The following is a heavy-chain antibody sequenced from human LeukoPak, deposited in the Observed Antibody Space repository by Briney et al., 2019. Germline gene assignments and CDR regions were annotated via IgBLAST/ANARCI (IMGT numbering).Heavy chain of an antibody. CDR3: ARVAAAVPDQ. V-gene: IGHV3-7*04. J-gene: IGHJ5*02. CDR2: INPDGSGK. D-gene: IGHD6-13*01. Sequence: GGSLRLSCEASGFTLSTYWMNWVRQVPGKGLDWVANINPDGSGKRYVDSVKGRLTISRDNAKNSLYLQMSSLRAEDTAVYYCARVAAAVPDQWGQGTLVTVSS. CDR1: GFTLSTYW.